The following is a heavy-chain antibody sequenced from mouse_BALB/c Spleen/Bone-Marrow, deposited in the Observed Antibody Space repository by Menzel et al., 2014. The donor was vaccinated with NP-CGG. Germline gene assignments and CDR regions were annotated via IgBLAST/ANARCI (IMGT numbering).Heavy chain of an antibody. CDR3: ARSGAYYGNLYAMDY. Sequence: QVQLRQSGAELVKPGASVKLSCKASGYTFTSYWMHWVKRRPGQGLEWIGEINPSNGRTNYNEKFKSKATLTVDKSSSTAYMQLSSLTSEDSAVYYCARSGAYYGNLYAMDYWGQGTSVTVSS. CDR1: GYTFTSYW. D-gene: IGHD2-10*01. J-gene: IGHJ4*01. V-gene: IGHV1S81*02. CDR2: INPSNGRT.